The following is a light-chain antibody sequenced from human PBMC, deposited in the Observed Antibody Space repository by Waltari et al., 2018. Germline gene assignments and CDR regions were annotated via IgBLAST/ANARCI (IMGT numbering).Light chain of an antibody. CDR1: QSVLYSFNNKKY. CDR3: QQYDSTPLT. J-gene: IGKJ4*01. V-gene: IGKV4-1*01. Sequence: DIVTNQSPDSQAVSLGEKATNHCKSSQSVLYSFNNKKYLTWYQQKPGQPPKLLIYGASIRESGVPHRFSVSVSGTDFTLTISSLQAEDVAVYYCQQYDSTPLTFGGGTKVEIK. CDR2: GAS.